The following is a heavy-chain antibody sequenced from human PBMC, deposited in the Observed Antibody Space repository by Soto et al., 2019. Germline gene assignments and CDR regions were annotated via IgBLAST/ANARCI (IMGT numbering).Heavy chain of an antibody. CDR1: GGSISSYY. CDR3: AREFYGDSDY. CDR2: IYYSGST. D-gene: IGHD4-17*01. J-gene: IGHJ4*02. V-gene: IGHV4-59*01. Sequence: SETLSLTCTVSGGSISSYYWIWIRQPPGKGLEWIGYIYYSGSTNYNPSLKSRVTISVDTSKKQFSLKLSSVTAADTAVYYCAREFYGDSDYWGQGTLVTVSS.